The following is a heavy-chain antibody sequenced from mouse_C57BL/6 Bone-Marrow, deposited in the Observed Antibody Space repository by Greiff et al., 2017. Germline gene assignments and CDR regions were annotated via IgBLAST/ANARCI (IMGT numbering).Heavy chain of an antibody. J-gene: IGHJ3*01. D-gene: IGHD1-1*01. Sequence: EVMLVESGGDLVKPGGSLKLSCAASGFTFSSYGMSWVRQTPDKRLEWVATISSGGSYTYYPDSVKGRFTISRDNAKNTLYLQMSSLKSEDTAMYYCARGVYYYGSSYPWFAYWGQGTLVTVSA. V-gene: IGHV5-6*01. CDR2: ISSGGSYT. CDR3: ARGVYYYGSSYPWFAY. CDR1: GFTFSSYG.